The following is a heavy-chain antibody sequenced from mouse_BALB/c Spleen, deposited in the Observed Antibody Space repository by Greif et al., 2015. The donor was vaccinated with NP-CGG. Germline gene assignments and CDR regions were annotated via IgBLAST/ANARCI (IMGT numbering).Heavy chain of an antibody. J-gene: IGHJ4*01. D-gene: IGHD6-5*01. Sequence: VQLQQSGPGLVQPSQSLSITCTVSGFSLTSYGVHWVRQSPGKGLEWLGVIWGGGSTDYNAAFISRLSISKDNSKSQVFFKMNSLQANDTAIYYCARNSPMLGAMDYWGQGTSVTVSS. CDR2: IWGGGST. CDR1: GFSLTSYG. CDR3: ARNSPMLGAMDY. V-gene: IGHV2-2*02.